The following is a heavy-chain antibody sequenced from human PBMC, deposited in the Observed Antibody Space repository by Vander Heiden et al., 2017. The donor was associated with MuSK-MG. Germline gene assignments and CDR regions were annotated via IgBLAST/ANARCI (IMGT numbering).Heavy chain of an antibody. CDR2: ISSSSDWI. V-gene: IGHV3-48*01. Sequence: EVQLVESGGGLVQPGGSLRLSCAASGFTFSTYSMNWVRQAPGKGLEWLSYISSSSDWIDDADSVKGRFTISRDSAKNSLFLQMNSLRAEDTAVYYCARDYDYAFDGWGQGTMVIVSS. J-gene: IGHJ3*01. CDR3: ARDYDYAFDG. D-gene: IGHD5-12*01. CDR1: GFTFSTYS.